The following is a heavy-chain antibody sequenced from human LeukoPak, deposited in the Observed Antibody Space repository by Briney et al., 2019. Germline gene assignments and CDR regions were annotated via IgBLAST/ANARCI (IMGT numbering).Heavy chain of an antibody. D-gene: IGHD6-13*01. J-gene: IGHJ4*02. CDR2: INPNSGGT. V-gene: IGHV1-2*02. CDR3: TRGIAARY. Sequence: ASVKVSCKASGYTFTGYYMHWVRQAPGQGLEWMGWINPNSGGTNYAQKFQGRVTMTRDTSITSAYMDLSRLTYDDTAVYYCTRGIAARYWGQGTLVTVSS. CDR1: GYTFTGYY.